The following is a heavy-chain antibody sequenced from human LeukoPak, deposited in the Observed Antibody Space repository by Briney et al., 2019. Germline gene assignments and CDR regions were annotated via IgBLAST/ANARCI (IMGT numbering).Heavy chain of an antibody. CDR3: AKAPYYDILTGYHMRY. V-gene: IGHV3-23*01. CDR1: GFTFSNFA. J-gene: IGHJ4*02. D-gene: IGHD3-9*01. Sequence: PGGSLRLSCAASGFTFSNFAVSWVRQAPGKGLEWVSAISGSGGSTYYADSVKGRFTISRDNSKNTLYLQMNSLRAEDTAVYYCAKAPYYDILTGYHMRYWGQGTLVTVSS. CDR2: ISGSGGST.